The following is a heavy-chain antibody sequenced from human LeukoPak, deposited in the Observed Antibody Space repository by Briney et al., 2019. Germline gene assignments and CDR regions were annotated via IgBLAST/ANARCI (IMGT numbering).Heavy chain of an antibody. V-gene: IGHV4-59*12. Sequence: SETLSLTCTVSGGSISSYYWSWIRQPPGKGLEWIGYIYYSGSTNYNPSLKSRVTISVDTSKNQFSLKLSSVTAADTAVYYCARDFRQWLVPWYSDLWGRGTLVTVSS. CDR2: IYYSGST. CDR3: ARDFRQWLVPWYSDL. D-gene: IGHD6-19*01. CDR1: GGSISSYY. J-gene: IGHJ2*01.